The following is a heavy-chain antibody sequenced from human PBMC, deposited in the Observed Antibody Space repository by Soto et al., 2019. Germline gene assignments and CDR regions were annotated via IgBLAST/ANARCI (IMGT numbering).Heavy chain of an antibody. Sequence: GGSLRLSCAASGFTFSDYYMSWIRQAPGKGLEWVSYISSSGSTIYYADSVKGRFTISRDNAKNSLYLQMNSLRAEDTAVYYCARHASGIDYYYYMDVWGKGTTVTVSS. J-gene: IGHJ6*03. D-gene: IGHD3-10*01. CDR3: ARHASGIDYYYYMDV. CDR1: GFTFSDYY. V-gene: IGHV3-11*01. CDR2: ISSSGSTI.